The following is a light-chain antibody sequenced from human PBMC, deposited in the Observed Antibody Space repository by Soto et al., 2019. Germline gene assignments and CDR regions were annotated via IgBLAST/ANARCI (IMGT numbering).Light chain of an antibody. J-gene: IGLJ2*01. V-gene: IGLV1-47*02. CDR2: SNN. CDR3: AAWDDSLSARVV. Sequence: QAVVTQPPSASGTPGQRVTISCSGSSSNIGSNYVYWYQQLPGTAPKLLIYSNNQRPSGVPDRFSGSKSGTSASLAISGLRSEDEADYYCAAWDDSLSARVVFGGGTKLTVL. CDR1: SSNIGSNY.